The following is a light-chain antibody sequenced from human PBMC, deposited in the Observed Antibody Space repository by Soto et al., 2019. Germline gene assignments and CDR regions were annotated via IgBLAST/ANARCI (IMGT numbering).Light chain of an antibody. CDR2: DAS. J-gene: IGKJ1*01. CDR1: QSISSW. Sequence: DIQMTQSPSTLSASVGDRVTITCRASQSISSWLAWYQQKPGKAPKLLIYDASSLESGVPPRFSGSGSGTEFTLPISSLQPDDFATYYCQQYNSYSSFGQGTKVEIK. CDR3: QQYNSYSS. V-gene: IGKV1-5*01.